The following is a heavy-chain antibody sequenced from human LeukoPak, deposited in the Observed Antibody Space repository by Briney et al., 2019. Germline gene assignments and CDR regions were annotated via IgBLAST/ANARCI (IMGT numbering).Heavy chain of an antibody. CDR1: GFTFSNYW. Sequence: GGSLRLSCAASGFTFSNYWMSWVRQAPGKGLEWVANIKENGNEKYYVDSVKGRFTISRDNAKNSLYLQMNSLRAEDTAVYYCARLKHSSGYYYDYWGQGTLVTVSS. CDR2: IKENGNEK. J-gene: IGHJ4*02. D-gene: IGHD3-22*01. CDR3: ARLKHSSGYYYDY. V-gene: IGHV3-7*05.